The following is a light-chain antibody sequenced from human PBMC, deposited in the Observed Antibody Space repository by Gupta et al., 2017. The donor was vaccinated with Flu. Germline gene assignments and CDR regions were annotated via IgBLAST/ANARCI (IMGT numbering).Light chain of an antibody. J-gene: IGKJ4*01. CDR1: QSISSY. CDR3: QQSYSREVT. Sequence: PSSLSASVGDRVTITCRASQSISSYLNWYQQKPGKAPKLLIYAASSLQSGVPSRFSGSGSGTDFTLTISSLQPEDFATYYCQQSYSREVTFGGGTKVEIK. V-gene: IGKV1-39*01. CDR2: AAS.